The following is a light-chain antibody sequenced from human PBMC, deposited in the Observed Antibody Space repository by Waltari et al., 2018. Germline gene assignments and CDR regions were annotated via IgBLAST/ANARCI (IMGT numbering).Light chain of an antibody. CDR2: VNSDGSH. CDR3: QTGGHGTWV. CDR1: SGHSSKV. J-gene: IGLJ3*02. V-gene: IGLV4-69*01. Sequence: QLVLTQSPSASASLGASVKLTCTLSSGHSSKVVAWHQQQPEKGPRYLMKVNSDGSHKGDDIPDRFSGSSSGAERYRTISSLQSEDEADYYCQTGGHGTWVFGGGTKLTVL.